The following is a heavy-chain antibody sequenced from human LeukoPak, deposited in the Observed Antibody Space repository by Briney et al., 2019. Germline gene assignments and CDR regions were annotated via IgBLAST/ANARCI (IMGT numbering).Heavy chain of an antibody. J-gene: IGHJ4*02. D-gene: IGHD3-10*01. Sequence: PGGSLRLSCAASGFTFSSYAMHWVRQAPGKGLEWVAVISYDGSNKYYADSVKGRFTISRDNSKNTLYLQMNSLRAEDTAVYYCARDRYGSGTFDYWGQGTLVTVSS. CDR1: GFTFSSYA. CDR2: ISYDGSNK. V-gene: IGHV3-30*04. CDR3: ARDRYGSGTFDY.